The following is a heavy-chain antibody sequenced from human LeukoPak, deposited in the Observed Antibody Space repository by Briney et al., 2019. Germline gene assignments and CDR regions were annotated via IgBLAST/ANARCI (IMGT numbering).Heavy chain of an antibody. V-gene: IGHV4-61*02. CDR2: IYTSGST. Sequence: SETLSLTXTVSGGSISSGSYYWSWIRQPAGKGLEWLGRIYTSGSTNYNPSLKSRVTISVDTSKNQFSLKLSSVAAADTAVYYCARGLYGDYGDYWGQGTLVTVSS. CDR1: GGSISSGSYY. D-gene: IGHD4-17*01. J-gene: IGHJ4*02. CDR3: ARGLYGDYGDY.